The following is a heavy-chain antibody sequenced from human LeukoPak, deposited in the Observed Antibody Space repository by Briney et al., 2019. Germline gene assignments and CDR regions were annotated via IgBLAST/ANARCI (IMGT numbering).Heavy chain of an antibody. D-gene: IGHD6-25*01. CDR2: TNHSGST. CDR3: ARARIAADLFDY. CDR1: GGSFSGYY. J-gene: IGHJ4*02. Sequence: SETLSLTCAVYGGSFSGYYWSWIRQPPGKGLEWIGETNHSGSTNYNPSLKSRVTISVDTSKNQFSLKLSSVTAADTAVYYCARARIAADLFDYWGQGTLVTVSS. V-gene: IGHV4-34*01.